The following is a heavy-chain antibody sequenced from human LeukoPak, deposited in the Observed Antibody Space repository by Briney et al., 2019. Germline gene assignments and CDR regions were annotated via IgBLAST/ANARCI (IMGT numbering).Heavy chain of an antibody. V-gene: IGHV4-39*07. D-gene: IGHD3-10*01. CDR3: AREVHYGSGDY. CDR2: IYYTGIT. Sequence: SETLSLTCTVSGASITSSNYYWLWLRQPPGKGLEWIGSIYYTGITYYNPSLKSRVTISVDTSKNQFSLKLSSVTAADTAVYYCAREVHYGSGDYWGQGTLVTVSS. CDR1: GASITSSNYY. J-gene: IGHJ4*02.